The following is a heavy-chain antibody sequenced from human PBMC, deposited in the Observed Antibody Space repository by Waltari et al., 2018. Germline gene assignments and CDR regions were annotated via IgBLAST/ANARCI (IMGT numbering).Heavy chain of an antibody. CDR1: GSTFHSFT. CDR2: INSDNGDT. Sequence: VQLVQSGAEAKKPEASVKISCKDAGSTFHSFTVHWLRPAPGQGLEWMGRINSDNGDTKYAQKFQDRLTITRDTSATTLYMELSSLRSEDTAVYFCARELWDLPSYFDYWGQGTLVTVSS. J-gene: IGHJ4*02. CDR3: ARELWDLPSYFDY. D-gene: IGHD1-26*01. V-gene: IGHV1-3*01.